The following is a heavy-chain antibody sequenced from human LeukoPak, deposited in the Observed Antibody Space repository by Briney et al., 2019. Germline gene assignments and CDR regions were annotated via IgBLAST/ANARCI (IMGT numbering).Heavy chain of an antibody. D-gene: IGHD1-26*01. CDR1: GDSISSNSYY. CDR2: IYHRGST. Sequence: SETLSLTCTVSGDSISSNSYYWGWLRQTPGKGLEWIGSIYHRGSTYYNPSLKSRVTISVDTSKNQFSLKMRSVSAADTAVYYCARRGWDILFDFWGQGPLVTVSS. CDR3: ARRGWDILFDF. V-gene: IGHV4-39*01. J-gene: IGHJ4*02.